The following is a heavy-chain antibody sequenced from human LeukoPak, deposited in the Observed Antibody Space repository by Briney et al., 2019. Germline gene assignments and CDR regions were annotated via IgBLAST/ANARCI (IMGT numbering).Heavy chain of an antibody. D-gene: IGHD6-13*01. J-gene: IGHJ4*02. V-gene: IGHV4-31*02. Sequence: SQTLSLTCIVSGDSISSGDDYWTWIRQHPGKGLEWIGCIYYSGSTYYNLSLKSRVIISVDTSKNQFSLNLSSVTAADTAVYYCARVREATIAPFFDYWGQGTLVTVPS. CDR2: IYYSGST. CDR3: ARVREATIAPFFDY. CDR1: GDSISSGDDY.